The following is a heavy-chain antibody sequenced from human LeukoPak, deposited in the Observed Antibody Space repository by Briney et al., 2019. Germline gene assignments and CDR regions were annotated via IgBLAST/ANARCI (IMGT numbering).Heavy chain of an antibody. J-gene: IGHJ6*02. V-gene: IGHV3-15*07. D-gene: IGHD5-12*01. CDR2: IRSKADGGTT. CDR1: GFTFSNAW. Sequence: GGSLRLSCAASGFTFSNAWMNWVRQAPGKGLEWVGHIRSKADGGTTDYAAPVKGRFTISRDDSKNTLYLQMNSLKTEDSALYYCTTDQFLRSTTYYGMDVWGQGTTVTVSS. CDR3: TTDQFLRSTTYYGMDV.